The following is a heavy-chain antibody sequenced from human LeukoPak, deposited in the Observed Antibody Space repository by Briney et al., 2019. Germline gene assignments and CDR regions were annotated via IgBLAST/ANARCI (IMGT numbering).Heavy chain of an antibody. J-gene: IGHJ4*02. Sequence: GRSLRLSCAASGFTFRSYAMRSVRPAPGKRLEWGSGISGSGGSTYSADSVKGPFTISRDNSRTTLYLQINSLRAEHTAVYYCAKEVANLTVDAAHWDYFDHWGQGALVTVSS. CDR3: AKEVANLTVDAAHWDYFDH. CDR1: GFTFRSYA. D-gene: IGHD5-12*01. V-gene: IGHV3-23*01. CDR2: ISGSGGST.